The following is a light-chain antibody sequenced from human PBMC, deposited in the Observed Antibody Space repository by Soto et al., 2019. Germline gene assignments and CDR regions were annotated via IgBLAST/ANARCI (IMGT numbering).Light chain of an antibody. CDR2: DVS. CDR1: NSDIGDYNS. J-gene: IGLJ3*02. V-gene: IGLV2-14*03. CDR3: SSYTPSYTLV. Sequence: QSALTQPASVSGSPGQSITISCTGTNSDIGDYNSVSWYQQHPGNAPKLLIYDVSNRPSGVSTRFSGSKSGNTASLTISGLQAEDEADYYCSSYTPSYTLVFGGGTKLTVL.